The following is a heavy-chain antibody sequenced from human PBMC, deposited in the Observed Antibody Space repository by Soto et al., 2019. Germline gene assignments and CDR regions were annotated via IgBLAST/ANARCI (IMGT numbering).Heavy chain of an antibody. Sequence: SVKLSRKNSVDTYKTESINWVRQAPGQGLEWMGGILPIFGTADYAPRFQGRVTITADEATRTAYMELSSLRSQDTAVYFCARGHEYGGNSDAFDIWGKGTMVTVSS. CDR2: ILPIFGTA. CDR3: ARGHEYGGNSDAFDI. CDR1: VDTYKTES. D-gene: IGHD4-17*01. V-gene: IGHV1-69*13. J-gene: IGHJ3*02.